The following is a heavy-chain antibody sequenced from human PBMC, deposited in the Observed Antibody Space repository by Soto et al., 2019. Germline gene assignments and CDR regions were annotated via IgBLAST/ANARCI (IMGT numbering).Heavy chain of an antibody. CDR2: INPSGGST. D-gene: IGHD2-15*01. CDR3: ARDLLDVVVVAATEIDY. CDR1: GYTFTSYY. J-gene: IGHJ4*02. Sequence: ASVKVSCKASGYTFTSYYMHWVRQAPGQGLEWMGIINPSGGSTSYAQKFQGRVTMTRDTSTSTVYMELSSLRSEDTAVYYCARDLLDVVVVAATEIDYWGQGTLVTVSS. V-gene: IGHV1-46*03.